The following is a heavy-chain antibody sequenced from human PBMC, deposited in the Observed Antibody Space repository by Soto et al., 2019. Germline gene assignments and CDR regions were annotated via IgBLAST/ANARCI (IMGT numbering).Heavy chain of an antibody. CDR2: MEPSSGKT. V-gene: IGHV1-8*01. CDR1: GYSFTSLD. CDR3: ARGVAAGVDY. D-gene: IGHD1-26*01. J-gene: IGHJ4*02. Sequence: ASVKVSCKASGYSFTSLDINWVRQTAGQGLEWMGWMEPSSGKTGYAQKFHDRVTMTSDTSINTAYMELTTLTSDDTAFYYCARGVAAGVDYWGQGTLVTVSS.